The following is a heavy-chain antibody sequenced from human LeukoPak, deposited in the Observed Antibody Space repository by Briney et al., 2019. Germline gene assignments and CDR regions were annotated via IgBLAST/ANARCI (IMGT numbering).Heavy chain of an antibody. CDR3: AKDTQTPRGYSYGSGGFDL. J-gene: IGHJ2*01. V-gene: IGHV3-9*01. Sequence: HSGGSLRLSCAASGFTFDDYAMHWVRQAPGKGLEWVSGISWNSGSIGYADSVKGRFTISRDNAKNSLYLQMNSLRAEDTALYYCAKDTQTPRGYSYGSGGFDLWGRGTLVTVSS. CDR1: GFTFDDYA. CDR2: ISWNSGSI. D-gene: IGHD5-18*01.